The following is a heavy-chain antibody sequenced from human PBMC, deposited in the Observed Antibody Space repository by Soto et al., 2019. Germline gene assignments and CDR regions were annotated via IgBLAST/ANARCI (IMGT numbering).Heavy chain of an antibody. CDR3: ARVLGYYDSSGSDY. CDR1: GYTFPSYG. Sequence: ASVKVSCKASGYTFPSYGISWVRQAPGQGLEWMGWISAYNGNTNYAQKLQGKVTMTTDTSTSTAYMELRSLRSDDTAVYYCARVLGYYDSSGSDYWGQGTLVTVSS. V-gene: IGHV1-18*01. D-gene: IGHD3-22*01. J-gene: IGHJ4*02. CDR2: ISAYNGNT.